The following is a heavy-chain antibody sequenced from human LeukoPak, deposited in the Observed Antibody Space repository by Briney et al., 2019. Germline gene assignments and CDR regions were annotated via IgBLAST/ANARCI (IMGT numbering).Heavy chain of an antibody. J-gene: IGHJ4*02. CDR2: ISGSGGSP. V-gene: IGHV3-23*01. CDR3: ARTSYGENDY. CDR1: GFTFRSYA. Sequence: GGSPRLSCAASGFTFRSYAMSWVRQAPGKGLEWVSTISGSGGSPHYADSVKGRFTISRDNSKNTLYLQMNSLRAEDTAVYYCARTSYGENDYWGQGTLVTVSS. D-gene: IGHD4-17*01.